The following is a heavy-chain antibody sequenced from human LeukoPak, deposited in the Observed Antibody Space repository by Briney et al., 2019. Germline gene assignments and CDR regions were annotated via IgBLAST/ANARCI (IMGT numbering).Heavy chain of an antibody. CDR2: INPNSGGT. CDR3: ARGYCTNGVCYHFDY. D-gene: IGHD2-8*01. J-gene: IGHJ4*02. CDR1: GYTFTGYC. Sequence: ASVKVSCKASGYTFTGYCMHWVRQAPGQGLEWMGWINPNSGGTNYAQKFQGRVTMTRDTSISTAYMELSRLRSDDTAEYYCARGYCTNGVCYHFDYWGQGTLVTVSS. V-gene: IGHV1-2*02.